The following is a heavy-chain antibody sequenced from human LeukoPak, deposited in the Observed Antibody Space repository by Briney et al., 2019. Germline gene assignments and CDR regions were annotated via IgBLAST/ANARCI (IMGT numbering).Heavy chain of an antibody. CDR3: ARGGNPTLFDY. CDR2: IYYSRST. J-gene: IGHJ4*02. V-gene: IGHV4-31*11. CDR1: GGSISSSNW. Sequence: SETLSLTCAVSGGSISSSNWWSWIRQQPGKGLEWFGSIYYSRSTYYNPPPTSRVTISVDTSKTQFSLQLSSVTAADTAVYYCARGGNPTLFDYWGQGTLVTVSS. D-gene: IGHD3-16*01.